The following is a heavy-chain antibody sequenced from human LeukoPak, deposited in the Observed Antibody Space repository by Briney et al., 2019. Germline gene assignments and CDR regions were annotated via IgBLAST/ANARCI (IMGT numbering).Heavy chain of an antibody. CDR1: GFTFSSYA. D-gene: IGHD5-12*01. CDR3: ARGSDYDWRSFDC. Sequence: GGSLRLSCAASGFTFSSYAMDWVRQAPGKGLEWVGRSRNKANRYTTEYAASVKGRFTISRDDSKNSLYLQMNSLKTEDTAVYYCARGSDYDWRSFDCRGQGTLVTVSS. V-gene: IGHV3-72*01. CDR2: SRNKANRYTT. J-gene: IGHJ4*02.